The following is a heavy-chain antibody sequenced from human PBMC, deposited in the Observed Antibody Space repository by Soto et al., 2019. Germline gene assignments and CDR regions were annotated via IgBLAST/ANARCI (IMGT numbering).Heavy chain of an antibody. V-gene: IGHV1-8*01. CDR2: MKPNSPNT. D-gene: IGHD3-16*01. CDR3: VREGVRGMDA. CDR1: GYTFTSYD. Sequence: HVQLAQSGAEVKKPGASVKVSCKASGYTFTSYDFNWVRQATGQGLEWLGWMKPNSPNTGYTQKFQGRVTMTRNTCISTAYMELSSLRSEDTVVYYCVREGVRGMDAWGQGTTVTVSS. J-gene: IGHJ6*02.